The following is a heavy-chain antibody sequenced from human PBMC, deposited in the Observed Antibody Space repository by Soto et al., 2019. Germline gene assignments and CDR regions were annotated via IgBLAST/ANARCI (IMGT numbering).Heavy chain of an antibody. Sequence: EVQVLESGGGLVQPGGSLRLFCAASGFTFSSYAMSWVRQAPGKGLEWVSAISGSGANTYYADSVKGRFTISRDNSKNIVYLQMNSLRVEDTAVYLCAKDENDAATAPFDYWGQGTLVTVSS. CDR2: ISGSGANT. CDR3: AKDENDAATAPFDY. V-gene: IGHV3-23*01. CDR1: GFTFSSYA. J-gene: IGHJ4*02. D-gene: IGHD6-13*01.